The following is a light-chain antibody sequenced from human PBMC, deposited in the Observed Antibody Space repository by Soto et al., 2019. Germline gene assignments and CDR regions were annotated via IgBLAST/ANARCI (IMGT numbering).Light chain of an antibody. CDR2: DVN. CDR1: SSDIGASNS. J-gene: IGLJ2*01. CDR3: SSYTSIITVV. Sequence: QSALTQPPSASGSPGQSVTISCAGSSSDIGASNSVSWYQHHPGKAPKLLIYDVNNRPSGVSDRFSGSKSGNTASLTISGLQTEDEADYYCSSYTSIITVVFGGGTKLTVL. V-gene: IGLV2-14*01.